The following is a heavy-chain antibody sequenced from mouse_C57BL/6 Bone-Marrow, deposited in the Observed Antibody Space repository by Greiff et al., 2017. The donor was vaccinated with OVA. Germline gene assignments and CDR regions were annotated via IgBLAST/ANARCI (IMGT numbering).Heavy chain of an antibody. V-gene: IGHV1-26*01. J-gene: IGHJ3*01. D-gene: IGHD1-1*01. CDR3: AVYYGSSYSFAY. Sequence: VQLKQSGPELVKPGASVKISCKASGYTFTDYYMNWVKQSHGKSLEWIGDINPNNGGTSYNQKFKGKATLTVDKSSSTAYMELRSLTSEDSAVYYCAVYYGSSYSFAYWGQGTLVTVSA. CDR1: GYTFTDYY. CDR2: INPNNGGT.